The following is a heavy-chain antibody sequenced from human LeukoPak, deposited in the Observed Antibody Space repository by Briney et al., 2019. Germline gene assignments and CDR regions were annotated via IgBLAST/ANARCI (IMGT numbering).Heavy chain of an antibody. CDR3: AKRGYCSGGRCYSFHFDY. CDR1: GFTFSSHG. J-gene: IGHJ4*02. Sequence: PGGSLRLSCAASGFTFSSHGMHWVRQAPGKGLEWVALMSYDGTNKVYADSVKGRFTISRDNSKNTLYLEMNNLRAEDTAVYYCAKRGYCSGGRCYSFHFDYWGQGTLVTASS. V-gene: IGHV3-30*18. CDR2: MSYDGTNK. D-gene: IGHD2-15*01.